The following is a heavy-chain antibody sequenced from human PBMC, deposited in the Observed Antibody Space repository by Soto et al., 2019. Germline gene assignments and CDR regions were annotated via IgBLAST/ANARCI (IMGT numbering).Heavy chain of an antibody. CDR2: IYPGDSDT. J-gene: IGHJ5*02. Sequence: GESLKISCKGSGYSFTSYWIGWVRQMPGKGLEWMGIIYPGDSDTRYSPSFQGQVTISADKSISTAYLQWSSLKASDTAMYHCARLEAYGDYVSFFDPWGQGTLVTVSS. CDR3: ARLEAYGDYVSFFDP. CDR1: GYSFTSYW. V-gene: IGHV5-51*01. D-gene: IGHD4-17*01.